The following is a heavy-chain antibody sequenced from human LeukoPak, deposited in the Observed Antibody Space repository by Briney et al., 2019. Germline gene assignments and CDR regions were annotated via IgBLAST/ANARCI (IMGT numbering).Heavy chain of an antibody. CDR3: AGGRDGYKNDY. V-gene: IGHV3-53*01. CDR1: GFTVSSNY. Sequence: GGSLRLSCAASGFTVSSNYMSWVRQAPGKGLEWVSVIYSGGSTYYADSVKGRFTISRDNSKNTLYLQMNSLRAEDTAVYYCAGGRDGYKNDYWGQGTLDTVSS. CDR2: IYSGGST. D-gene: IGHD5-24*01. J-gene: IGHJ4*02.